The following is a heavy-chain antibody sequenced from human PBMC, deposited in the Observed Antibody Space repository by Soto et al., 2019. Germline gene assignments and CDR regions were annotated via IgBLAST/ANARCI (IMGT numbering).Heavy chain of an antibody. D-gene: IGHD2-2*01. CDR2: ISSSSSYI. CDR3: ARDRDYTDARYCSSTSCYFHVGYYYGMDV. J-gene: IGHJ6*02. CDR1: GFTFSSYS. V-gene: IGHV3-21*01. Sequence: GGSLRLSCAASGFTFSSYSMNWVRQAPGKGLEWVSSISSSSSYIYYADSVKGRFTISRDNAKNSLYLQMNSLRAEDTAVYYCARDRDYTDARYCSSTSCYFHVGYYYGMDVWGQGTTVTVSS.